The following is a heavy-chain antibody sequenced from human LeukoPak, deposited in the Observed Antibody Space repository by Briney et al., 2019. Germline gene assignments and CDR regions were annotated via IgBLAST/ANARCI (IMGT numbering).Heavy chain of an antibody. CDR3: AKGARYDSSGYHPSFFDY. D-gene: IGHD3-22*01. V-gene: IGHV3-30*18. J-gene: IGHJ4*02. Sequence: TGGSLRLSCAASGFTFSSYGMHWVRQAPGKGLEWVAVISYDGSNKYYADSVKGRFTISRDNSENTLYLQMNSLRAEDTAVYYCAKGARYDSSGYHPSFFDYWGQGTLVTVSS. CDR2: ISYDGSNK. CDR1: GFTFSSYG.